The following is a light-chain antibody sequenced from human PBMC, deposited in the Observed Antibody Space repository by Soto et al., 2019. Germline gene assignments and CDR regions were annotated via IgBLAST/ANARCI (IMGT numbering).Light chain of an antibody. CDR2: KAS. J-gene: IGKJ4*01. CDR1: QSIANS. CDR3: QQYNTFLT. V-gene: IGKV1-5*03. Sequence: DIQMTQSPSSLSASVGDRVTLTCRASQSIANSLAWYQQKPGKAPKLLIYKASSLESGVPSRFSGSGSGTEFTLTISSLQPDDLATYFCQQYNTFLTFGGGTKVDIK.